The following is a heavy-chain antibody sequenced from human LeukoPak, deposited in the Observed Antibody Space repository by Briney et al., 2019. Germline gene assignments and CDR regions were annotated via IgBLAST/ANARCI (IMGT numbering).Heavy chain of an antibody. V-gene: IGHV1-18*01. CDR3: ARVALEDYGWGSYRPGDY. J-gene: IGHJ4*02. D-gene: IGHD3-16*02. CDR1: GYTFTSYG. CDR2: ISVYNGNT. Sequence: ASVKVSCKASGYTFTSYGISWVRQAPGQGLEWMGWISVYNGNTNYAQKLQGRVTMTTDTSTSTAYMELRSLRSDDTAVYYCARVALEDYGWGSYRPGDYWGQGTLVTVSS.